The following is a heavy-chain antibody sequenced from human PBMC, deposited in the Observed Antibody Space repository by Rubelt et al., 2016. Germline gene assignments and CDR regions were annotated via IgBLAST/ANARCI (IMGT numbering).Heavy chain of an antibody. V-gene: IGHV2-5*01. CDR1: GFSLSAAGMG. J-gene: IGHJ4*02. D-gene: IGHD6-6*01. CDR2: IYWNDDE. Sequence: QITLKEYGPTLVEPTPSLALTCTFSGFSLSAAGMGVAWIRQPPGKALEWLALIYWNDDERYRPSLKSRVTIPKETSKNQVVLKMTNRGPVDTATDYWAHSRGIAARPADYWGQGILVTVSS. CDR3: AHSRGIAARPADY.